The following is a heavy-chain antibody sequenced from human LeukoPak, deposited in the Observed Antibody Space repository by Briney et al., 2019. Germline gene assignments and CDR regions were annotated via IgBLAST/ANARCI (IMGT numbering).Heavy chain of an antibody. V-gene: IGHV3-48*01. CDR1: GFTFSTYG. CDR2: ISSSSSTI. CDR3: ARDRIVATSPYYYYYGMDV. Sequence: GGSLRLSCAASGFTFSTYGMNWVRQAPGKGLEWVSYISSSSSTIYYADSVKGRFTISRDNAKNSLYLQMNSLRAEDTAVYYCARDRIVATSPYYYYYGMDVWGQGTTVTVSS. J-gene: IGHJ6*02. D-gene: IGHD5-12*01.